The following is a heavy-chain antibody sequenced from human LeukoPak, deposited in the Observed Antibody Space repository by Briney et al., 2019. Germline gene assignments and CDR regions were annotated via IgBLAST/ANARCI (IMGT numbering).Heavy chain of an antibody. V-gene: IGHV4-59*01. CDR1: VGSISSYY. CDR3: ATSTMVRGVIITTPAFCDY. Sequence: PSETLSLTCTVSVGSISSYYWSWLRQPPGKELEWIGYIHYSGSTNCNPSLTSRVTISVDTSKNQFSLKLSSVSAADTAVYYCATSTMVRGVIITTPAFCDYWGQGTLVTVSS. J-gene: IGHJ4*02. D-gene: IGHD3-10*01. CDR2: IHYSGST.